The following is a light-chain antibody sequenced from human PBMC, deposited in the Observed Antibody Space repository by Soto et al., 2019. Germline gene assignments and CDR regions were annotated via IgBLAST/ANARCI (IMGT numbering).Light chain of an antibody. V-gene: IGKV3-15*01. Sequence: EIVMTQSPATLSVSPGERATLSCRASQSVSSNLAWYQQKPGQAPRLLIYGASTRATGIPASISGSGSGTEFTITIISLQSEEYAVYYCQQYNNWPPHTFGGGTKVEIK. J-gene: IGKJ4*01. CDR2: GAS. CDR1: QSVSSN. CDR3: QQYNNWPPHT.